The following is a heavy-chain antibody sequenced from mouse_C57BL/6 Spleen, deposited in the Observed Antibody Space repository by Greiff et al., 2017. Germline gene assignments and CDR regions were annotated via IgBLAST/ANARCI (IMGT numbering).Heavy chain of an antibody. J-gene: IGHJ2*01. CDR2: ISNGGGST. CDR1: GFTFSDYY. Sequence: VQLKESGGGLVQPGGSLKLSCAASGFTFSDYYMYWVRQTPEKRLEWVAYISNGGGSTYYPDTVKGRFTISRDNAKNTLYLQMSRLKSEDTAMYYCARHNGYPSYFDYWGQGTTLTVSS. CDR3: ARHNGYPSYFDY. D-gene: IGHD2-2*01. V-gene: IGHV5-12*01.